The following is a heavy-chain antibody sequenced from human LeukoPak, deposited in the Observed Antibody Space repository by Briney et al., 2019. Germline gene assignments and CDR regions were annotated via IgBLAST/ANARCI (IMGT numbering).Heavy chain of an antibody. CDR3: AKDLGYYYGSGSYYTQGGFDY. Sequence: GGSLRLSCAASGFTFRSYGMHWVRQAPGKGLEWVAVISYDGSNKYYADSVKGRFTISRDNSKNTLYLQMNSLRAEDTAVYYCAKDLGYYYGSGSYYTQGGFDYWGQGTLVTVSS. J-gene: IGHJ4*02. D-gene: IGHD3-10*01. CDR2: ISYDGSNK. V-gene: IGHV3-30*18. CDR1: GFTFRSYG.